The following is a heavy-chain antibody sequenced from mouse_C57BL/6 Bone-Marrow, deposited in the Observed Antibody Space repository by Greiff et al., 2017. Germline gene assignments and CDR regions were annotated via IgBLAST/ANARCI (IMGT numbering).Heavy chain of an antibody. V-gene: IGHV1-64*01. CDR1: GYTFTSYW. CDR2: IHPNSGST. CDR3: ERRGAGTWFAY. Sequence: VQLQQPGAELVKPGASVTLSCKASGYTFTSYWMHWVKQRPGQGLEWIGMIHPNSGSTNYNEKFKSKATLTVDKSSSTAYMQLSSLTSEDSAVYDGERRGAGTWFAYWGQGTLVTVSA. J-gene: IGHJ3*01.